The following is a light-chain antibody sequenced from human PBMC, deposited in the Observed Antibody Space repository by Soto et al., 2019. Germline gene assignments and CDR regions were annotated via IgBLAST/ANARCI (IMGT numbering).Light chain of an antibody. Sequence: EIVLTQSPGTLSLSPGERATLSCRASQSVSSSYLAWYQQKHGQXPRLLIYGASSRATGIPDRFSGSGSGTDLTLTISRLEPEDFEVYYCQQYGSSRGTFGQGTKVDIK. V-gene: IGKV3-20*01. CDR1: QSVSSSY. J-gene: IGKJ1*01. CDR2: GAS. CDR3: QQYGSSRGT.